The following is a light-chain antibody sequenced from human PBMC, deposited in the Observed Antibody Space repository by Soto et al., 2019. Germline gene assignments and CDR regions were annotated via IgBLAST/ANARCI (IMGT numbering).Light chain of an antibody. J-gene: IGKJ5*01. CDR3: QQSYGTPIT. CDR1: QSISRY. CDR2: VAS. Sequence: DIQITDSPSSVSAAVGDRCTITCRASQSISRYLNWYQQKPGKAPNLLIYVASSLQSEVPSRFSGSGSGTDFTLTITSLQPEDFATYYCQQSYGTPITFGQGTRLEIK. V-gene: IGKV1-39*01.